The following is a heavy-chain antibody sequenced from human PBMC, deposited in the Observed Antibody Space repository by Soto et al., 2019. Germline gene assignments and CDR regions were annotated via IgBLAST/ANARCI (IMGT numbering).Heavy chain of an antibody. J-gene: IGHJ4*02. CDR1: GYSITTNNYY. CDR2: IHFLGDT. V-gene: IGHV4-39*01. CDR3: AIVSGSYLAIPSDY. Sequence: QLQLQESGPGLVKPSETLSLTCTVSGYSITTNNYYWGWIRQPPGKGLEWIGSIHFLGDTYYTPSLKSRLTISVDTSKNQFSLHLNSVTAADTAVYYCAIVSGSYLAIPSDYWGQGTLVTVSS. D-gene: IGHD1-26*01.